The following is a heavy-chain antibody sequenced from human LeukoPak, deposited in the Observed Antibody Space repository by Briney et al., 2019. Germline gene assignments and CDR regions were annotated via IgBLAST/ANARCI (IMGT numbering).Heavy chain of an antibody. CDR3: AKRGVVIRVILVGFHKEAYYFDS. CDR2: ISGSGGST. J-gene: IGHJ4*02. D-gene: IGHD3-22*01. Sequence: GGSLRLSCATSGFIFSTYALSWVRQAPGKGLEWASSISGSGGSTYHADSVKGRFTISRDNPKNTLYLQMNSLRAEDTAVYFCAKRGVVIRVILVGFHKEAYYFDSWGQGALVTVSS. V-gene: IGHV3-23*01. CDR1: GFIFSTYA.